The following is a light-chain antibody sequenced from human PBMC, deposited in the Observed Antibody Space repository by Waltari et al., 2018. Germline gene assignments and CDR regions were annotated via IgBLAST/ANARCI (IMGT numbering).Light chain of an antibody. J-gene: IGKJ4*01. V-gene: IGKV4-1*01. CDR1: QSVFYSSNNKNY. Sequence: DIVMTQSPDSLAASLGERATINCKSSQSVFYSSNNKNYLAWYQQKLGQPPKLLIYWASTRESGVPDRFSGSGSGTDFTLTISSLQAEDVAVYYCQQYYSIPLTFGGGTKVEIK. CDR3: QQYYSIPLT. CDR2: WAS.